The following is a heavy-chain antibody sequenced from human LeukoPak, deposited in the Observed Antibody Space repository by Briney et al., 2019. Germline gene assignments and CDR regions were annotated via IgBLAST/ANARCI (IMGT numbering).Heavy chain of an antibody. CDR1: GFTFSSYA. CDR3: AKSRASYYYYMDV. Sequence: PGGPLRLSCAASGFTFSSYAMSWVRQAPGKGLEWVSAISGSGGSTYYADSVKGRFTISRDNSKNTLYLQMNSLRAEDTAVYYCAKSRASYYYYMDVWGKGTTVTVSS. V-gene: IGHV3-23*01. CDR2: ISGSGGST. J-gene: IGHJ6*03.